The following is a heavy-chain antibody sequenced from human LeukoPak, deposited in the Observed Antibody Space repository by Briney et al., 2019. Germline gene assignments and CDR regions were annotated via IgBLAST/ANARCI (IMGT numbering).Heavy chain of an antibody. CDR1: GFTFSSYG. V-gene: IGHV3-33*06. CDR2: IWYDGSNK. Sequence: AGSLRLSCAASGFTFSSYGMHWVRQAPGKGLEWVAVIWYDGSNKYYGDTVKGRFTISRDNSKNMLYLEMNSLRAEDTALYYCAKDFDGLHAFDIWGQGTMVTVCS. CDR3: AKDFDGLHAFDI. D-gene: IGHD3-10*01. J-gene: IGHJ3*02.